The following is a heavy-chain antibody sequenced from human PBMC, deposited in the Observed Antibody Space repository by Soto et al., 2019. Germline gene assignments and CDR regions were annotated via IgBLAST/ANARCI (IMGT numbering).Heavy chain of an antibody. CDR3: AKDMEMTGSCTNGLCWTLDY. V-gene: IGHV3-23*01. D-gene: IGHD2-8*01. CDR2: ISGSGVST. CDR1: GFTFSSYA. J-gene: IGHJ4*02. Sequence: GGSLRHSCAASGFTFSSYAMSWVRQAPGKGLEWVSVISGSGVSTYYADSVKGRFTISRDKSKNTLYLQMNSLRAEDTAVYFCAKDMEMTGSCTNGLCWTLDYWGPGTLVTVSS.